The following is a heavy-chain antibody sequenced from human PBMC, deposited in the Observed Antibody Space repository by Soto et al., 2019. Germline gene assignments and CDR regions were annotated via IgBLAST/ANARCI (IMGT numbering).Heavy chain of an antibody. V-gene: IGHV3-30*18. CDR1: GFSFSSYY. CDR2: ISYDGSNK. Sequence: GGSLRLSCAASGFSFSSYYIHWVRQAPGKGLEWVSVISYDGSNKYYADSVKGRFTISRDNSKNALYLQMNSLRAEDTAVYYCAKDLGYSGYGVFDYWGQGTLVTVSS. J-gene: IGHJ4*02. D-gene: IGHD5-12*01. CDR3: AKDLGYSGYGVFDY.